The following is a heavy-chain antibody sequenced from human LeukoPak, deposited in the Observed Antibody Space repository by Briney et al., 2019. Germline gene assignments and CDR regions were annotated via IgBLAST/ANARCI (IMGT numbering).Heavy chain of an antibody. J-gene: IGHJ5*02. D-gene: IGHD6-19*01. CDR3: ARDDSGSSGWKNWFDP. CDR1: GFTFSDYY. V-gene: IGHV3-11*01. Sequence: GGSLRLSCAASGFTFSDYYMSWIRQAPGKGLEWVSYISSSGSTIYYADSVKGRFTISRDNAKNSLYLQMNSLRAEDTAVYYCARDDSGSSGWKNWFDPWGQGTLVTVSS. CDR2: ISSSGSTI.